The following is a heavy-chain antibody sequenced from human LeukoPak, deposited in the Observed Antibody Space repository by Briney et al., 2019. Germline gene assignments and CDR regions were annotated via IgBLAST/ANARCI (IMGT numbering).Heavy chain of an antibody. CDR2: IIPIFGTA. Sequence: GASVKVSCKASGGTFSSYAISWVRQAPGQGLEWMGGIIPIFGTANYAQKFQGRVTITADESTSTAYMELSSLRSEDTAVYYCAGDFGRWLQRKAADYYYYMDVWGKGTTVTISS. V-gene: IGHV1-69*13. CDR3: AGDFGRWLQRKAADYYYYMDV. J-gene: IGHJ6*03. CDR1: GGTFSSYA. D-gene: IGHD5-24*01.